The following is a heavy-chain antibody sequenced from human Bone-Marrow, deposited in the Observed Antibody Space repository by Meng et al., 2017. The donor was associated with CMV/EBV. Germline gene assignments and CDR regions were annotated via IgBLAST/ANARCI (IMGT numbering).Heavy chain of an antibody. V-gene: IGHV4-34*01. D-gene: IGHD1-26*01. CDR2: INHSGST. CDR3: AVGVGATFLGP. CDR1: GGSFSGYY. Sequence: SETLSLTCAVYGGSFSGYYWSWIRQPPGKGLEWIGEINHSGSTNYNPSLKSRVTISVDTSKNRFSLKLSSVTAADTAVYYCAVGVGATFLGPWGQGTLVTVSS. J-gene: IGHJ5*02.